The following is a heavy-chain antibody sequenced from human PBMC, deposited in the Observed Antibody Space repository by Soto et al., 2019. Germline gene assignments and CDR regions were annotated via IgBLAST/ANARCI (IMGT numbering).Heavy chain of an antibody. CDR2: ISGSGDST. CDR1: GFTFSSYA. D-gene: IGHD1-26*01. Sequence: EVQLLESGGGLVQPGGSLRLSCAASGFTFSSYAMRWVRQAPVKGLEWVSAISGSGDSTYYADSVKGRFTISRDNSKNTLYLQMNSLRAEDTAVYYCARRGSGSYYCYWGQGTLVTVSS. V-gene: IGHV3-23*01. J-gene: IGHJ4*02. CDR3: ARRGSGSYYCY.